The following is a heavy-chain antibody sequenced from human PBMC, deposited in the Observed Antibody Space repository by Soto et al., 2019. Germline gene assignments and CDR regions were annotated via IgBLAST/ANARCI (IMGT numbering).Heavy chain of an antibody. CDR3: ANAQNIIAVAGSTDY. J-gene: IGHJ4*02. CDR2: ISGSGGST. Sequence: PGGSLRLSCAASGFTFSSYAMSWVRQAPGKGLEWVSAISGSGGSTYYADSVKGRFTISRDNSKNTLYLQMNSLRAEDTAVYYCANAQNIIAVAGSTDYWGQGTLVTVSS. V-gene: IGHV3-23*01. D-gene: IGHD6-19*01. CDR1: GFTFSSYA.